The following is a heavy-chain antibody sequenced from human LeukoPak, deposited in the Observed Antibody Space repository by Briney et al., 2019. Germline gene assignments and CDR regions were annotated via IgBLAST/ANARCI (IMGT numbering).Heavy chain of an antibody. D-gene: IGHD3-16*02. CDR2: IYPGDSDT. V-gene: IGHV5-51*01. Sequence: LGASLKISCKGSGSSFTSYWIGWVRQLPGKGLEWMGIIYPGDSDTRYSPSFQGQVTISADKSISTAYLQWSSLKASDTAMYYCARVLSSLGTHYYGMDVWGQGTTVTVSS. CDR1: GSSFTSYW. J-gene: IGHJ6*02. CDR3: ARVLSSLGTHYYGMDV.